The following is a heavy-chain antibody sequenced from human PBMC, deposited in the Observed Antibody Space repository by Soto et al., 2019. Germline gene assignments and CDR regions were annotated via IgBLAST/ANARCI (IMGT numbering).Heavy chain of an antibody. V-gene: IGHV3-30*18. Sequence: GGSLRLSCAASGFTFSSYGMHWVRQAPGKGLEWVAVISYDGSNKYYADSVKGRFTISRDNSKNTLYLQMNSLRAEDTAVYYCAKDRFSGWYPHYGMDVWGQGTTVTVSS. CDR1: GFTFSSYG. D-gene: IGHD6-19*01. CDR3: AKDRFSGWYPHYGMDV. J-gene: IGHJ6*02. CDR2: ISYDGSNK.